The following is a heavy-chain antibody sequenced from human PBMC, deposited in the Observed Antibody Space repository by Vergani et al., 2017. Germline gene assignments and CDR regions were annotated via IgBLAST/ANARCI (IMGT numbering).Heavy chain of an antibody. Sequence: QVQLVESGGGEVQPGRSLRLSCSAAGFPFSDYGVHWVRQAPGKGLEWVSVISYDGNKKNYADSVKGRFTISRDNSKNTLYLEMNALRAEDTAVYYCARDFLPRVTTLDCYYMRVWGKGTTVTVSS. CDR3: ARDFLPRVTTLDCYYMRV. CDR1: GFPFSDYG. J-gene: IGHJ6*03. D-gene: IGHD1-1*01. V-gene: IGHV3-30*03. CDR2: ISYDGNKK.